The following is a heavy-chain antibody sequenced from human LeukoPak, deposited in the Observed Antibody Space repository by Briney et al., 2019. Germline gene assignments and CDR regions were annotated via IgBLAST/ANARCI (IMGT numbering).Heavy chain of an antibody. CDR3: ARAAEQRDFWSGSSYFFDS. CDR2: INGTAINT. D-gene: IGHD3-3*01. J-gene: IGHJ4*02. V-gene: IGHV3-23*01. CDR1: GFSIMNSA. Sequence: LPGGSLRLSCAASGFSIMNSAMNWVRQAPGKGLEWVSAINGTAINTVYADSVKGRFTISRDYSKNTLYLQMNSLRAEDTAVYYCARAAEQRDFWSGSSYFFDSWGQGTLVTVSS.